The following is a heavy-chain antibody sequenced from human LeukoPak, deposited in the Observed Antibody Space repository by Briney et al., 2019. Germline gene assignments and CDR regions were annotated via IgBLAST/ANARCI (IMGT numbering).Heavy chain of an antibody. CDR1: GGSISSYY. CDR2: IYYSGST. Sequence: SETLSLTCTVSGGSISSYYWSWIRQPPGKGLEWIGYIYYSGSTNYNPSLKSRVTISVDTSKNQFSLKLSSVTAADTAVYYCARTSGYYYYYYMDVWGKGTTVTVSS. CDR3: ARTSGYYYYYYMDV. V-gene: IGHV4-59*01. D-gene: IGHD6-19*01. J-gene: IGHJ6*03.